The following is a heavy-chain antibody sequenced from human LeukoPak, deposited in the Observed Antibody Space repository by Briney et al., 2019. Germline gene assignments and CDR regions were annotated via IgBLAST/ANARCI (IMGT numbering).Heavy chain of an antibody. CDR3: ARITSTSYYFHFMDV. CDR1: GFTIADYT. Sequence: PGGSLRLSCAASGFTIADYTINWVCQAPGRGLEWVSYISSSTSDIYYADSVKGRFTIFRDNAKNSLFLEMNGLRAEDTAVYYCARITSTSYYFHFMDVWGKGTTVIVSS. V-gene: IGHV3-21*06. J-gene: IGHJ6*03. D-gene: IGHD2/OR15-2a*01. CDR2: ISSSTSDI.